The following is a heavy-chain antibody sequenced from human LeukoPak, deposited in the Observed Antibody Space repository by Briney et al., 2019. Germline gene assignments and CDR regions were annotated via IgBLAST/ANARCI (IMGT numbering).Heavy chain of an antibody. CDR3: VRDWEGFNFDI. D-gene: IGHD1-26*01. J-gene: IGHJ3*02. Sequence: KPSETLSLTCTVSGGSVRSYYWSWIRPPPGEGLEWIAYIHNTGSTNYNPSLKSRVTISLDTSKNEFSLKLTSVTAADTAVYYCVRDWEGFNFDIWGQGTMVTVSS. CDR1: GGSVRSYY. CDR2: IHNTGST. V-gene: IGHV4-59*02.